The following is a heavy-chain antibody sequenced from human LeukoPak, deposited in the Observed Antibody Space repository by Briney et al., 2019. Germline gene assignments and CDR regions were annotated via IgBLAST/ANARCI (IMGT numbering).Heavy chain of an antibody. CDR2: IYTSGTT. CDR3: GRQGYTASHYSVDY. V-gene: IGHV4-4*07. D-gene: IGHD1-26*01. Sequence: SETLSLTCTVSGGSINSYFWGWVRQPAGKGLEWIGRIYTSGTTHYSPSLKSRLTMSVDTSKNQFSLNLRSVTAADTALYFCGRQGYTASHYSVDYWSQGTLVTVSS. J-gene: IGHJ4*02. CDR1: GGSINSYF.